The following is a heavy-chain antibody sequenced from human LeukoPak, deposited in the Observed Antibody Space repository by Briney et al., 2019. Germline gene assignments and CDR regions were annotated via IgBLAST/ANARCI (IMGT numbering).Heavy chain of an antibody. V-gene: IGHV3-33*01. CDR3: ARDQGGSGSSFDY. J-gene: IGHJ4*02. CDR1: GFTFSSYG. D-gene: IGHD3-10*01. Sequence: GSLRLSCAASGFTFSSYGMHWVRQAPGKGLEWVAVIWYDGSNKYYADSVKGRFTISRDNSKNTLYLQMNSLRAEDTAVYYCARDQGGSGSSFDYWGQGTLVTVS. CDR2: IWYDGSNK.